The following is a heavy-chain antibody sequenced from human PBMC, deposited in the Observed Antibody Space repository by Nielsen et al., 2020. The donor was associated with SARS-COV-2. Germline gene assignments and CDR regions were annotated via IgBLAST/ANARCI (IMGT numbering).Heavy chain of an antibody. V-gene: IGHV3-9*01. Sequence: SLKISCAASGFTFDDYATHWVRQAPGKGLEWVSGISWNSGSIGYADSVKGRFTISRDNAKNSLYLQMNSLRAEDTALYYCAKIDGETTGVDYWGQGTLVTVSS. CDR2: ISWNSGSI. CDR3: AKIDGETTGVDY. D-gene: IGHD4-11*01. CDR1: GFTFDDYA. J-gene: IGHJ4*02.